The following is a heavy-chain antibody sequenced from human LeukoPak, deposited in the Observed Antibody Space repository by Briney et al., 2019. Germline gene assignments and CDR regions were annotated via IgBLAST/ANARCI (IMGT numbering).Heavy chain of an antibody. CDR1: GFTFSDYY. CDR2: ISSSGSTI. CDR3: AREAPYGDYVIDY. D-gene: IGHD4-17*01. Sequence: PGGSLRPSCAASGFTFSDYYMSWIRRAPGKGLEWVSYISSSGSTIYYADSVKGRFTISRDNAKNSLYLQMNSLRAEDTAVYYCAREAPYGDYVIDYWGQGTLVTVSS. V-gene: IGHV3-11*01. J-gene: IGHJ4*02.